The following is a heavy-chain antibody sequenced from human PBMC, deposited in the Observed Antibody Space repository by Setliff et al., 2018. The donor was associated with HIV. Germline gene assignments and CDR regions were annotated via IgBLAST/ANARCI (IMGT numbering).Heavy chain of an antibody. CDR2: ISYSGTT. J-gene: IGHJ4*02. Sequence: PSETLSLTCSVSGDSISSGSYYWSWIRLPAGKGLEWIGHISYSGTTNYNPSLESRVSISVDTSKNQFSLKLKSVTAADTAVYYCARDSDGSSYYHFAHWSQGTLVTVSS. D-gene: IGHD3-22*01. CDR3: ARDSDGSSYYHFAH. CDR1: GDSISSGSYY. V-gene: IGHV4-61*10.